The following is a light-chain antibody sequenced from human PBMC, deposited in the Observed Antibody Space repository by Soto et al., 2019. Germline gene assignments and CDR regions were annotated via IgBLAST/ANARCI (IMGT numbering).Light chain of an antibody. CDR3: QQYGSSQA. Sequence: DIVLTQSPGTLSLSPGERATLSCRATQTVTSNYLAWYQQKPGQAPRLLIFAASTRATGVPGRFSGSGSGTDFTLTISRLEPEDFAGYYCQQYGSSQAFGQGTKVEIK. J-gene: IGKJ1*01. V-gene: IGKV3-20*01. CDR1: QTVTSNY. CDR2: AAS.